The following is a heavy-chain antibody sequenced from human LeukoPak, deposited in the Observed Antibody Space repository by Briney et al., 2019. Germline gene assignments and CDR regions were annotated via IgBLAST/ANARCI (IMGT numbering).Heavy chain of an antibody. J-gene: IGHJ4*02. D-gene: IGHD3-3*01. CDR1: GGSISSSSYY. V-gene: IGHV4-39*01. Sequence: SETLSLTCTVSGGSISSSSYYWGWIREPRGKGLEWIGRIYYSGSTYYNPSLKSRVTISVDTSKNQFSLKLSSVTAADTAVYYCARTYYDFWSGYCYWGQGTLVTVSS. CDR3: ARTYYDFWSGYCY. CDR2: IYYSGST.